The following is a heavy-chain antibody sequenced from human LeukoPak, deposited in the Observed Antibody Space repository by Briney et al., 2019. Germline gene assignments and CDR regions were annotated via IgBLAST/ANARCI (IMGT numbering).Heavy chain of an antibody. J-gene: IGHJ4*02. Sequence: GGSLRLSCGASGFTFSTYGMTWVRQAPGKGLEWVSGMSDSGTNTYYADSVKGRFTISRDNSKNTLYLQMNSLRAEDTAVYYCAKASVWTMVRVVSYFDDWGQGIQVTVSS. CDR1: GFTFSTYG. CDR2: MSDSGTNT. D-gene: IGHD3-10*01. CDR3: AKASVWTMVRVVSYFDD. V-gene: IGHV3-23*01.